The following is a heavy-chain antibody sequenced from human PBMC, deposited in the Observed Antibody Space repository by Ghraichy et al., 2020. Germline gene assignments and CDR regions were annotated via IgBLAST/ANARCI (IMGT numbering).Heavy chain of an antibody. CDR1: GGSISSSSYY. V-gene: IGHV4-39*01. Sequence: ESLNISCTVSGGSISSSSYYWGWIRQPPGKGLEWIGSIYYSGSTYYNPSLKSRVTISVDTSKNQFSLKLSSVTAADTAVYYAVVAATRSGYFDYWGQGTLVTVSS. CDR2: IYYSGST. CDR3: VVAATRSGYFDY. J-gene: IGHJ4*02. D-gene: IGHD2-15*01.